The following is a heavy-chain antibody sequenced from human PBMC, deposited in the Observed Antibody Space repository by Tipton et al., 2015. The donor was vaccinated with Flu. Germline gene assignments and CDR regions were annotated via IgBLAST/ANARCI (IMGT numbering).Heavy chain of an antibody. V-gene: IGHV1-18*01. J-gene: IGHJ4*02. CDR2: ITTHNRNT. D-gene: IGHD6-19*01. CDR1: GYTFNRYG. CDR3: AKDGWDTSGWYPFDY. Sequence: QLVQSGAEVAKPGASVRVSCKTSGYTFNRYGISWVRQAPGQGLEWMGWITTHNRNTNYAQDFRGRVTMTTDTFTSTAYMELSSLRPEDTAVYYCAKDGWDTSGWYPFDYWGQGTLVTVSA.